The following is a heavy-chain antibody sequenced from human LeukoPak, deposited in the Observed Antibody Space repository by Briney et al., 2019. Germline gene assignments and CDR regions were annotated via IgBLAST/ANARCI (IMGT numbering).Heavy chain of an antibody. Sequence: GGSLRLSCAASGFTFSSYWMHWVRQAPGKGLVWVSRINSDGSSTGYADSVKGRFTISRDNAKNTLYLQMNSLRAEDTAVYYCAKGGRLDYDILTGYPDDWGQGTLVTVSS. CDR2: INSDGSST. V-gene: IGHV3-74*01. J-gene: IGHJ4*02. CDR1: GFTFSSYW. CDR3: AKGGRLDYDILTGYPDD. D-gene: IGHD3-9*01.